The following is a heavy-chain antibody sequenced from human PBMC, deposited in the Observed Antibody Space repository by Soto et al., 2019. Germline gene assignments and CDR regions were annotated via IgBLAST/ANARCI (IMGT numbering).Heavy chain of an antibody. CDR3: ARGVGYYYGSGWFDP. D-gene: IGHD3-10*01. CDR2: INPNSGGT. Sequence: GASVKVSCKASGYTFTGYYMHWVRQAPGQGLEWMGWINPNSGGTNYAQKFQGWVTMTRDTSISTAYMELSRLRSDDTAVYYCARGVGYYYGSGWFDPWGQGTLVTVSS. V-gene: IGHV1-2*04. J-gene: IGHJ5*02. CDR1: GYTFTGYY.